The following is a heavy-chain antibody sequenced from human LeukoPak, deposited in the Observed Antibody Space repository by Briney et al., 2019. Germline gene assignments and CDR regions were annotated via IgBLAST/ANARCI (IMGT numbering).Heavy chain of an antibody. CDR3: ARVSDGAFDY. J-gene: IGHJ4*02. V-gene: IGHV3-21*01. CDR1: GFTFSSYS. D-gene: IGHD1-26*01. CDR2: ISSSSSYI. Sequence: PGGSLRLSCAASGFTFSSYSMKWVRQATGKGLEWVSSISSSSSYIYYADSVKGRFTISSDNAKNSLYLQMDSLRAEDTAVYYCARVSDGAFDYWGQGTLVTVSS.